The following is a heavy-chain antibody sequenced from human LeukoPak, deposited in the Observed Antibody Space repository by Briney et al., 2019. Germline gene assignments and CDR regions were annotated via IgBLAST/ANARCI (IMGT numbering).Heavy chain of an antibody. CDR3: AKDISSGNVPYYYYGMDV. D-gene: IGHD3-10*01. Sequence: SLRLSCAASGFTFDDYAMHWVRQAPGKGLEWVSGISWNSGSIDYADSVKGRFTISRDNAKNSLYLQMNSLRAEDTALYYCAKDISSGNVPYYYYGMDVWGQGTTVTVSS. V-gene: IGHV3-9*01. CDR1: GFTFDDYA. J-gene: IGHJ6*02. CDR2: ISWNSGSI.